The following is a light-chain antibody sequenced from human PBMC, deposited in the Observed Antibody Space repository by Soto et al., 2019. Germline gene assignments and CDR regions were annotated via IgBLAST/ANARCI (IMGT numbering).Light chain of an antibody. V-gene: IGKV1-27*01. Sequence: DIQMTQSPSSLSASMGDRVAIFCRASQAISNSVAWYQQKPGKPPQLLIYAAYNLQSGVPSRFSGSGSGTDFTLTISSLQQDDVAIYCSQTYNPARPTFDQGTRLGI. CDR1: QAISNS. CDR3: QTYNPARPT. CDR2: AAY. J-gene: IGKJ5*01.